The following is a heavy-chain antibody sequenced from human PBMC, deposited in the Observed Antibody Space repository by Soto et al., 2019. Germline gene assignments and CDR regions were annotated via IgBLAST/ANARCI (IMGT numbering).Heavy chain of an antibody. CDR1: GYSFTSYW. Sequence: PGESLKISCKGSGYSFTSYWIGWVRQMPGKGLECMGIIYPGDSDTRYSPSFQGQVTISADKSISTAYLQWSSLKASDTAMYYCTTAGSSSWYEFDYWGQGTLVTVSS. D-gene: IGHD6-13*01. V-gene: IGHV5-51*01. J-gene: IGHJ4*02. CDR2: IYPGDSDT. CDR3: TTAGSSSWYEFDY.